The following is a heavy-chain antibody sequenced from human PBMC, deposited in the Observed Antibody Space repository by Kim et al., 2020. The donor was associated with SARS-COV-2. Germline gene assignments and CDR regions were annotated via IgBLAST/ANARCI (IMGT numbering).Heavy chain of an antibody. Sequence: SETLSLTCAVSGGSISSSNWWSWVRQPPGKGLEWIGEIYHSGSTNYNPSLKSRVTISVDKSKNQFSLKLSSVTAADTAVYYCARAEYGDYDVNGMDVWGQGTTVTVSS. D-gene: IGHD4-17*01. J-gene: IGHJ6*02. CDR1: GGSISSSNW. CDR3: ARAEYGDYDVNGMDV. CDR2: IYHSGST. V-gene: IGHV4-4*02.